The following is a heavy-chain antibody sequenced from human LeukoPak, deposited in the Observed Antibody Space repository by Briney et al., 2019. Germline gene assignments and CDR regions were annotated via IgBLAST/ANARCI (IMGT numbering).Heavy chain of an antibody. CDR1: GDSISSGGYY. CDR3: ARVESGITIFGVVISPYFDY. J-gene: IGHJ4*02. Sequence: SQTLSLTCTVSGDSISSGGYYWSWIRQHPGKGLEWIGYIYYSGSTYYNPALKSRVTLSVDTAKNEFSPKLSDVPAADSVVYYCARVESGITIFGVVISPYFDYWGQGTLVTVYS. D-gene: IGHD3-3*01. CDR2: IYYSGST. V-gene: IGHV4-31*03.